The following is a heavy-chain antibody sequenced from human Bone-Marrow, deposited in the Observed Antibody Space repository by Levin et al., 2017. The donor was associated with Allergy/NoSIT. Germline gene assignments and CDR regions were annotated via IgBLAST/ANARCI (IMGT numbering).Heavy chain of an antibody. J-gene: IGHJ4*02. CDR1: GGSFSGYY. Sequence: SETLSLTCAVYGGSFSGYYWSWIRQPPGKGLEWIGEINHSGSTNYNPSLKSRVTISVDTSKNQFSLKLSSVTAADTAVYYCARGPRDYDFWSGYLYYWGQGTLVTVSS. V-gene: IGHV4-34*01. D-gene: IGHD3-3*01. CDR2: INHSGST. CDR3: ARGPRDYDFWSGYLYY.